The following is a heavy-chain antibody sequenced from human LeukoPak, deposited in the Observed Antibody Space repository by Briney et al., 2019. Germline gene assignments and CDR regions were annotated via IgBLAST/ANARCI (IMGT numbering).Heavy chain of an antibody. Sequence: PGESLRLSCAASGFTFTRYWMHWVRQVPGKGLVWVSRINIDGTTTNYADSVKGRFTVSRDNAKNTLYLQVNSLRVEDTAVYYCARDSYEVGATFDYWGQGTLVTVSS. CDR3: ARDSYEVGATFDY. D-gene: IGHD1-26*01. V-gene: IGHV3-74*01. J-gene: IGHJ4*02. CDR2: INIDGTTT. CDR1: GFTFTRYW.